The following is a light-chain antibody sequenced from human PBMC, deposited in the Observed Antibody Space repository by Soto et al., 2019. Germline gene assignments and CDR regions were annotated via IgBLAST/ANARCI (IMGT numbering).Light chain of an antibody. J-gene: IGKJ2*01. V-gene: IGKV3-15*01. Sequence: EIVMTQSPASLSVSPGEGATLSCRASQTVASNLAWYQQKPGQGPRLLIHGASTRATGVPARFSGSGSGTDFPLTISSLQSEDFSVYYCQQYHNWPTDYPFGHGKKLPI. CDR3: QQYHNWPTDYP. CDR1: QTVASN. CDR2: GAS.